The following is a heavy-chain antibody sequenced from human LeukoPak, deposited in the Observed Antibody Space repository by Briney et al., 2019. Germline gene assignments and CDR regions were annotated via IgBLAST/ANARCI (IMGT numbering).Heavy chain of an antibody. CDR1: GFTFSRYW. CDR3: ARDQLGDGDYLFDY. CDR2: SNGDGSDT. J-gene: IGHJ4*02. Sequence: GGSLRLSCAASGFTFSRYWMHWVRHAPGKGLVWVARSNGDGSDTTYADSVRGRFTISRDNAKNTLYLQMNSLRAEDTAVYYCARDQLGDGDYLFDYWGQGTLVTVSS. V-gene: IGHV3-74*01. D-gene: IGHD4-17*01.